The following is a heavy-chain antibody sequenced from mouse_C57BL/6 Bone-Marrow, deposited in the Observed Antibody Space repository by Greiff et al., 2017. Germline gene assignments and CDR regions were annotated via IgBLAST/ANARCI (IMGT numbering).Heavy chain of an antibody. V-gene: IGHV1-61*01. CDR1: GYTFTSYW. CDR3: ARTGFYAMDY. Sequence: VQLQQPGAELVRPGSSVKLSCKASGYTFTSYWMDWVKQRPGQGLEWIGNIYPSDSETHYNQKFKDKATLTVDKSSSTAYMQLSSLTSEDSAVDYCARTGFYAMDYWGQGTSVTVSS. J-gene: IGHJ4*01. D-gene: IGHD2-2*01. CDR2: IYPSDSET.